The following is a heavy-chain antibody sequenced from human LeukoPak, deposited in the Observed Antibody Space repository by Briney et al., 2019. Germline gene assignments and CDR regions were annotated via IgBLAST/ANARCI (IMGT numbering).Heavy chain of an antibody. Sequence: PGGSLRLSCAASGFTFSSYWMHWVRQAPGKGLVWVSRLNSDGSSTGYADSVKGRFTISRDNAKNTLYLQMNSLRAEDTAVYYCAEGGSYPIDYWGQGALVTVSS. J-gene: IGHJ4*02. D-gene: IGHD1-26*01. CDR3: AEGGSYPIDY. CDR1: GFTFSSYW. CDR2: LNSDGSST. V-gene: IGHV3-74*01.